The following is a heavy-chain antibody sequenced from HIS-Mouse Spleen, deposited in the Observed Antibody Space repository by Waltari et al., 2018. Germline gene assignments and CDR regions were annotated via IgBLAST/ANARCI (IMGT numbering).Heavy chain of an antibody. CDR2: ISYDGSNK. CDR1: GFTFSSYA. Sequence: QVQLVESGGGVVQPGRSLRLSCAASGFTFSSYAMHWVRQAPGKGLEWVAVISYDGSNKYYAGSVKGRFTISRDNSKNTLYLQMNSLRAEDTAVYYCARVTGGGYWGQGTLVTVSS. V-gene: IGHV3-30-3*01. J-gene: IGHJ4*02. CDR3: ARVTGGGY. D-gene: IGHD3-10*01.